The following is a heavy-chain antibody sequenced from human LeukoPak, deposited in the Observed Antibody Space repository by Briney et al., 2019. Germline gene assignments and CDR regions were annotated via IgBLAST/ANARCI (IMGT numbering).Heavy chain of an antibody. CDR2: ISAYNGNT. V-gene: IGHV1-18*01. CDR1: GYSFTSYD. CDR3: ARGDYYGSGTYYKKTVDY. D-gene: IGHD3-10*01. J-gene: IGHJ4*02. Sequence: GASVKVSCQASGYSFTSYDINWVRQAPGQGLEWMGWISAYNGNTNYAQKLQGRVTMTTDTSTSTAYMELRSLRSDDTAVYYCARGDYYGSGTYYKKTVDYWGQGTLVTVSS.